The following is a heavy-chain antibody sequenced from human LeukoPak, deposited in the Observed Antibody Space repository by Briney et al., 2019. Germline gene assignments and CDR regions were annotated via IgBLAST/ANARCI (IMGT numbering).Heavy chain of an antibody. D-gene: IGHD6-19*01. Sequence: ASVKVSCKASGYTFTSYDITWVRQAPGQGLEWMGWMNPNSGSTGYAQKFQGRVTITRNTSISTAYMELSSLRSEDTAVYYCARDSSGWYHWFDPWGQGTLVTVSS. CDR1: GYTFTSYD. V-gene: IGHV1-8*02. CDR3: ARDSSGWYHWFDP. J-gene: IGHJ5*02. CDR2: MNPNSGST.